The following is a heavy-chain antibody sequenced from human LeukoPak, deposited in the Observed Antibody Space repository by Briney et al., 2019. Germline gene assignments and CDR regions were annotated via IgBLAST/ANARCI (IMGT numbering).Heavy chain of an antibody. CDR2: IYYSGST. V-gene: IGHV4-59*01. CDR1: GGSISSYY. J-gene: IGHJ3*02. CDR3: ARAYYDSSGYPLDAFDI. D-gene: IGHD3-22*01. Sequence: SETLSLTCTVSGGSISSYYWSWIRQPPGKGLEWIGYIYYSGSTNYNPSLKSRVTISVDTSKNQFSLKLSSVTAADTAVYYCARAYYDSSGYPLDAFDIWGQGTMVTVSS.